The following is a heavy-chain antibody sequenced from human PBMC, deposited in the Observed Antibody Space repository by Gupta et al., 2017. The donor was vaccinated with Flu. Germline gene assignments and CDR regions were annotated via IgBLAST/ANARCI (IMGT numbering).Heavy chain of an antibody. CDR2: ISGSGGST. Sequence: SGFTFSSYAMGWVRQAPGKGLEWVSAISGSGGSTDYADSVKGRFTISRENSKSTLYLQMNSMRGDDTAVDDCAMISGFIDYGGQGTMVTVSS. CDR1: GFTFSSYA. J-gene: IGHJ4*02. CDR3: AMISGFIDY. V-gene: IGHV3-23*01. D-gene: IGHD3-22*01.